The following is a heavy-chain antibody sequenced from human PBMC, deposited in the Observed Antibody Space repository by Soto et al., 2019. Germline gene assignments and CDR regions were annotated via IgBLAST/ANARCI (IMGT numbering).Heavy chain of an antibody. CDR2: IWYDGSNK. Sequence: PGGSLRLSCAASGFTFSSYGMHWVRQAPGKGLEWVAVIWYDGSNKYYADSVKGRFTISRDNSKNTPYLQMNSLRAEDTAVYYCARETYYYDSSGYKAGSGAFDIWGQGTMVTVSS. V-gene: IGHV3-30*19. CDR1: GFTFSSYG. D-gene: IGHD3-22*01. J-gene: IGHJ3*02. CDR3: ARETYYYDSSGYKAGSGAFDI.